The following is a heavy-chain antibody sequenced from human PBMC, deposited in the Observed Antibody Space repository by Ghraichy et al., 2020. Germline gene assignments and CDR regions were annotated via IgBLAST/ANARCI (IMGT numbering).Heavy chain of an antibody. D-gene: IGHD3-22*01. J-gene: IGHJ4*02. V-gene: IGHV1-18*01. CDR2: ISAYNGDT. Sequence: ASVKVSCKASGYTFTSYGISWVRQAPGQGLEWMGWISAYNGDTNYAQKLQGRVTMTTDTSTSTAYMELRSLRSDDTAVYYCARAYYYDSSGWSFDYWGQGTLVTVSS. CDR1: GYTFTSYG. CDR3: ARAYYYDSSGWSFDY.